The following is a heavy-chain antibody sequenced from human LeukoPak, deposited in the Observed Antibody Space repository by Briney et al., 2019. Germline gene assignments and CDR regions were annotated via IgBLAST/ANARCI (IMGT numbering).Heavy chain of an antibody. D-gene: IGHD3-16*01. V-gene: IGHV3-23*01. CDR3: AKDLLGPRVY. Sequence: GGSLRLSCAASGFTLSSHGMNWVRQAPGKGLEWVSGISPSGGITYYTDSVKGRFTISRDNSKNTVSLQMNSLRAEDTAVYYCAKDLLGPRVYWGQGTLVTVSS. CDR2: ISPSGGIT. J-gene: IGHJ4*02. CDR1: GFTLSSHG.